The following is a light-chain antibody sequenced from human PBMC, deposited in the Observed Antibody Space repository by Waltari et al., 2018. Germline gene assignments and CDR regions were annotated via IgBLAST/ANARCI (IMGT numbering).Light chain of an antibody. CDR3: QQYDGSVVT. CDR2: GAS. CDR1: QTITGSW. V-gene: IGKV3-20*01. J-gene: IGKJ4*01. Sequence: EIVLTQSPGTLSVSPGERVTVSCRASQTITGSWLTWYHQKPGQAPRLLIYGASNRAPGIPDRFSGSGSGTDFTLTINRLEPEDSAVYYCQQYDGSVVTFGGGTKVEIK.